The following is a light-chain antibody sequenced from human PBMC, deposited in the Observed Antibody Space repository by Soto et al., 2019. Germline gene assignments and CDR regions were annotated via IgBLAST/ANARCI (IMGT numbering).Light chain of an antibody. CDR3: QQYGRSPWT. V-gene: IGKV3-20*01. J-gene: IGKJ1*01. Sequence: EIVLTQSPGTLSLSPGDMATLSFSASQSVSSSYLAWYQQKPGQAPGLLIYGASSRATGIPDRFSGSGSGTDFTLTISRLEPEDFAVYYCQQYGRSPWTFGQGTKVDIK. CDR2: GAS. CDR1: QSVSSSY.